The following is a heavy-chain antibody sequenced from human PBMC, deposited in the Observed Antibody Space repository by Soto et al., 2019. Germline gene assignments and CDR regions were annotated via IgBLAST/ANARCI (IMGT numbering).Heavy chain of an antibody. CDR3: ARKTDSIPSGGDV. CDR1: GFAVRHNY. V-gene: IGHV3-53*04. Sequence: EVQLVESGGGLVQPGGSLRLSCTASGFAVRHNYMTWVRQAPGKGLEWVSLIYSGGDTAYADSVNGRFTISRHTSQNTLYLQMNSLRAEDTAVYYCARKTDSIPSGGDVWGKGTAVTVSS. D-gene: IGHD3-10*01. J-gene: IGHJ6*04. CDR2: IYSGGDT.